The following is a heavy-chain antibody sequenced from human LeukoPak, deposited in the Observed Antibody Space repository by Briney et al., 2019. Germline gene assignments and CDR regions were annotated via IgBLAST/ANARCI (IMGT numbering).Heavy chain of an antibody. V-gene: IGHV1-3*01. CDR2: INAGNGNT. CDR3: ARGPQFSGPGWFDP. CDR1: GYTFTSYA. Sequence: GASVKVSCKASGYTFTSYAMHWVRQAPGQRLEWMGWINAGNGNTKYSQKFQGRVTITRDTSASTAYMELSSLRSEDTAIYYCARGPQFSGPGWFDPWGQGTLVTVSS. D-gene: IGHD3-10*01. J-gene: IGHJ5*02.